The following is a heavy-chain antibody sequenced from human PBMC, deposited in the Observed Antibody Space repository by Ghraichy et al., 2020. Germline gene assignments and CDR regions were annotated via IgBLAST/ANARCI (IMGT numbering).Heavy chain of an antibody. CDR1: GFTFSSYA. Sequence: GGSLRLSCAASGFTFSSYAMHWVRQAPGKGLEYVSAINYNGGSTYYADAVKGRFTISRDNSKNTLYLQMGRLRAEDMAVYYCARDRLEYSSSSGLDYWGQGTLVTVSS. D-gene: IGHD6-6*01. CDR3: ARDRLEYSSSSGLDY. J-gene: IGHJ4*02. V-gene: IGHV3-64*02. CDR2: INYNGGST.